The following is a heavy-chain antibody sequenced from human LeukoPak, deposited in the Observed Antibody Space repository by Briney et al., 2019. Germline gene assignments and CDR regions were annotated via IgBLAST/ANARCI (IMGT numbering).Heavy chain of an antibody. CDR2: IYYSGST. D-gene: IGHD3-16*01. CDR3: ARATLSAATLDY. J-gene: IGHJ4*02. CDR1: GVSISNYY. V-gene: IGHV4-59*01. Sequence: SETLSLTCTVSGVSISNYYCTWLRQPPGKGLEWIGYIYYSGSTKYNPSLKSRVTISMDTSKNQFSLELSSVTAADTAVYFCARATLSAATLDYWGQGALVTVSS.